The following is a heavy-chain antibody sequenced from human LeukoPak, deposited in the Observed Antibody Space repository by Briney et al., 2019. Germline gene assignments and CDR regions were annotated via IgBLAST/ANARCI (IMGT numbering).Heavy chain of an antibody. CDR1: GFNIGDQY. CDR3: ARCSGRAGSAP. D-gene: IGHD3-10*02. Sequence: GGSLRLSCAGSGFNIGDQYMSWIRQAPGKGPEWLSYISGDSRDINYADSVKGRFTISRDNAKNSLYLQMNSLRVEDTALYYCARCSGRAGSAPWGQGTLVTVSS. V-gene: IGHV3-11*06. J-gene: IGHJ4*02. CDR2: ISGDSRDI.